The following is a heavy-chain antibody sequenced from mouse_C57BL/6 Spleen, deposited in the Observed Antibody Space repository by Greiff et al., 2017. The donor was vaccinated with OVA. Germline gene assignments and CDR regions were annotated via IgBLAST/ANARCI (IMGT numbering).Heavy chain of an antibody. D-gene: IGHD1-1*01. CDR3: AREPVVARAMDY. Sequence: EVKLVESGGGLVKPGGSLKLSCAASGFTFSSYAMSWVRQTPEKRLEWVATISDGGSYTYYPDNVKGRFTISRDNAKNNLYLQMSHLKSEDTAMYYCAREPVVARAMDYWGQGTSVTVSS. V-gene: IGHV5-4*01. J-gene: IGHJ4*01. CDR2: ISDGGSYT. CDR1: GFTFSSYA.